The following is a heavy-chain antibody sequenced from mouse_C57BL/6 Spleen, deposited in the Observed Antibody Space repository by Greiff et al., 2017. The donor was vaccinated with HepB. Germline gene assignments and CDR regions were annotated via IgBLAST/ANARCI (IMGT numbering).Heavy chain of an antibody. J-gene: IGHJ4*01. CDR1: GYTFTSYT. CDR3: ARGIYYGYGGYAMDY. V-gene: IGHV1-4*01. D-gene: IGHD2-2*01. CDR2: INPSSGYT. Sequence: QVQLKQSGAELARPGASVKMSCKASGYTFTSYTMHWVKQRPGQGLEWIGYINPSSGYTKYNQKFKDKATLTADKSSSTAYMQLSSLTSEDSAVYYCARGIYYGYGGYAMDYWGQGTSVTVSS.